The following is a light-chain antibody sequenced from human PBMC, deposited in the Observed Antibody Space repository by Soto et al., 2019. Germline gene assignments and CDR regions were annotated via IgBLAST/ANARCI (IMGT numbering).Light chain of an antibody. CDR2: DAS. Sequence: EIVLTQSPATLSLSPGERATLSCRASQSVSSYLAWYQQKPGQAPRLLIYDASSRATGIPARFSGSGSGTDFTLTISGLEPEDFAVYYCQQRTNWITFGQGTRLEIK. V-gene: IGKV3-11*01. CDR3: QQRTNWIT. J-gene: IGKJ5*01. CDR1: QSVSSY.